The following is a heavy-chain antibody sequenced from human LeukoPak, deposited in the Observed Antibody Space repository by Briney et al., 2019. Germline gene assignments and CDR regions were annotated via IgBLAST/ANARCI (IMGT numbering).Heavy chain of an antibody. CDR3: ARGRIVGTHPYYFDY. D-gene: IGHD1-26*01. V-gene: IGHV1-69*06. Sequence: GASVKVSCKASGGTFSSYAISWVRQAPGQGLEWMGGIIPIFGAANYAQKFQGRVTITADKSTSTAYMELSSLRSEDTAVYYCARGRIVGTHPYYFDYWGQGTLVTVSS. CDR1: GGTFSSYA. CDR2: IIPIFGAA. J-gene: IGHJ4*02.